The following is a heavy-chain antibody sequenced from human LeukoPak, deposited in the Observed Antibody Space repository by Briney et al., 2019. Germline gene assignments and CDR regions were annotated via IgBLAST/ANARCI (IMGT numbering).Heavy chain of an antibody. CDR2: ISDSGGST. J-gene: IGHJ4*02. CDR1: GFTFSSYA. V-gene: IGHV3-23*01. D-gene: IGHD6-6*01. Sequence: GGSLRLSCAASGFTFSSYAMSWVRQAPGKGLEWVSAISDSGGSTYYADSVKGRFTVSRDNSKNTLYLQMNSLRAEDTAIYYCAKSSSSSGQWGQGTLVTVSS. CDR3: AKSSSSSGQ.